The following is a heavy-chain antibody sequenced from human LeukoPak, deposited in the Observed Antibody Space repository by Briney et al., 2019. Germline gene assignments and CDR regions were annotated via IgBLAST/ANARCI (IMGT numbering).Heavy chain of an antibody. CDR1: GFTFSSYS. Sequence: PGGSLRLSCAASGFTFSSYSMNWVRQAPGKELEWVSSISSSSSYIYYADSVKGRFTISRDNAKNSLYLQMNSLRAEDTAVYYCARAVRDILTGYYLDYWGQGTLVTVSS. CDR2: ISSSSSYI. V-gene: IGHV3-21*01. CDR3: ARAVRDILTGYYLDY. J-gene: IGHJ4*02. D-gene: IGHD3-9*01.